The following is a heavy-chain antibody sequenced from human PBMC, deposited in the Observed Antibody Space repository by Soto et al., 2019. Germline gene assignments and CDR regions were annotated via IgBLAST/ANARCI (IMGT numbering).Heavy chain of an antibody. V-gene: IGHV3-23*01. Sequence: GGSLTLSCAASGFTFSSYAMSWVRQAPGKGLEWVSAISGSGGSTYYADSVKGRFTISRDNSKNTLYLQMNSLRAEDTAIYYCAKAPWLFLFDYWGQGTLVTVSS. CDR1: GFTFSSYA. D-gene: IGHD3-9*01. CDR3: AKAPWLFLFDY. J-gene: IGHJ4*02. CDR2: ISGSGGST.